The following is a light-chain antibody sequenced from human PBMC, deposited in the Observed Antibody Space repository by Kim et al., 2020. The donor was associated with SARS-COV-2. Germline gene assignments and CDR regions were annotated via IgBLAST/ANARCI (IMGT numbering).Light chain of an antibody. CDR3: QHYNTWPPYS. CDR2: GAS. J-gene: IGKJ2*03. V-gene: IGKV3-15*01. CDR1: QSVSST. Sequence: SPGDRATLSCGASQSVSSTLAWYQQKPGQAPRLLIYGASTRVTGVPARFSGSGSGTDFTLTISGLQSEDFGVYYCQHYNTWPPYSFGQGTKLEI.